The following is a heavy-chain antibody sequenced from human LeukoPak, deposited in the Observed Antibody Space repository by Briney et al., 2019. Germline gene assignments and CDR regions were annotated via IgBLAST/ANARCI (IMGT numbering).Heavy chain of an antibody. CDR2: IYYSGST. J-gene: IGHJ4*02. V-gene: IGHV4-59*01. CDR3: ATTYYYGSEGFDY. Sequence: PSETLSLTCTVSGGSISSYYWSWIRQPPGKGLEWIGYIYYSGSTNYNPSLKSRVTISVDTSKNQFSLKLSSVTAADTAVYYCATTYYYGSEGFDYWGQGTLVTVHS. CDR1: GGSISSYY. D-gene: IGHD3-10*01.